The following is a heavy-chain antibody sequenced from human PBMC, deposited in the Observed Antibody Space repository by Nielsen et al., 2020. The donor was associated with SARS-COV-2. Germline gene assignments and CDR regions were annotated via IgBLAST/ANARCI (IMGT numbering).Heavy chain of an antibody. CDR2: TYYSGST. CDR1: GGSISSYY. CDR3: ARGVDSGSQVGFDP. D-gene: IGHD1-26*01. Sequence: SETLSLTCTVSGGSISSYYWSWIRQPPGKGLEWIGYTYYSGSTNYNPSLKSRVTISVDTSKNQFSLKLSSVTAADTAVYYCARGVDSGSQVGFDPWGQGTLVTVSS. V-gene: IGHV4-59*01. J-gene: IGHJ5*02.